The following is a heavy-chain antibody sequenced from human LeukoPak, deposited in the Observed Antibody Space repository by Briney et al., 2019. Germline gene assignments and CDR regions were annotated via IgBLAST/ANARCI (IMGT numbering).Heavy chain of an antibody. CDR1: VYTFTSYG. CDR3: ARDNSGYDYVGDY. J-gene: IGHJ4*02. CDR2: ISAYNTNT. D-gene: IGHD5-12*01. Sequence: GSSVNVSCKASVYTFTSYGISGVRQAPGQGREWMGWISAYNTNTNYAQKLQGRVTMTTDTSTSTAYMELRSLRSDDTAVYYCARDNSGYDYVGDYWGQGTLVTVSS. V-gene: IGHV1-18*01.